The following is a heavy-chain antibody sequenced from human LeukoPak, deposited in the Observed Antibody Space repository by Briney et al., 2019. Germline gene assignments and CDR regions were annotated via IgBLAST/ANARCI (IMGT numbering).Heavy chain of an antibody. CDR1: GFTFSSYG. V-gene: IGHV3-30*02. CDR3: AKDPSRIAAAGDY. D-gene: IGHD6-13*01. CDR2: IRYDGSNK. Sequence: PGGSLRLSCAASGFTFSSYGMRWVRQAPGKGLEWVAFIRYDGSNKYYADSVKGRFTISRDNSKNTLYLQMNSLRAEDTAVYYCAKDPSRIAAAGDYWGQGTLVTVSS. J-gene: IGHJ4*02.